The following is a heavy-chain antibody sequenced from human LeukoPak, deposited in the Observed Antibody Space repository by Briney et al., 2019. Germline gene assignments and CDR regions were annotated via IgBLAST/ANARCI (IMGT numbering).Heavy chain of an antibody. CDR1: GFTFSSYG. V-gene: IGHV3-30*18. D-gene: IGHD6-19*01. CDR2: ISYDGSNK. CDR3: AKDKEQGLVRYSVY. Sequence: GGSLRLSCAASGFTFSSYGMHWVRQAPGKGLEWVAVISYDGSNKYYADSVKGRFTISRDNSKNTLYLQMNSLRAEDTAVYYCAKDKEQGLVRYSVYWGQGTLVTVSS. J-gene: IGHJ4*02.